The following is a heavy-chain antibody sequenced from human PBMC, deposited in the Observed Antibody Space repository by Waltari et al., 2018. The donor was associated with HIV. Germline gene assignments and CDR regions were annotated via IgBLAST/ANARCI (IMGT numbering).Heavy chain of an antibody. CDR1: GYTFSDNY. D-gene: IGHD3-16*01. CDR3: ARVPQGRLGELSTYYFDY. J-gene: IGHJ4*02. CDR2: INPNSGGT. V-gene: IGHV1-2*02. Sequence: QVQLVQSGAVVKKPGASVKVSCKTSGYTFSDNYIHWMRQATGQGPEWMGWINPNSGGTNYAQRFQDRVTLTRDTHISTVFMDLSRLASDDTAVYYCARVPQGRLGELSTYYFDYWGQGSLVIVSS.